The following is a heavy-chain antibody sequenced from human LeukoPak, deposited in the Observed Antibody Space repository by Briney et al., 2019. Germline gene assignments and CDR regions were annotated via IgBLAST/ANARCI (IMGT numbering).Heavy chain of an antibody. J-gene: IGHJ4*02. Sequence: SETLSLTCTVSGGSISSYYWSWIRQPPGKGLEWIGYIYYSGSTNYNPSLKSRVTISVDTSKNQFSLKLSSVTAADTAVYYCARVRYSSGWYLDYWGQGTLVTVSS. V-gene: IGHV4-59*12. CDR3: ARVRYSSGWYLDY. CDR1: GGSISSYY. CDR2: IYYSGST. D-gene: IGHD6-19*01.